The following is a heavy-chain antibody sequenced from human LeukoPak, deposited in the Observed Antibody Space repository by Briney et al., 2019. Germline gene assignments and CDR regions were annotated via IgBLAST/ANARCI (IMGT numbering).Heavy chain of an antibody. CDR1: GYTFTGYY. J-gene: IGHJ5*02. D-gene: IGHD2-2*01. CDR3: ARGRIVVVPASNWFDP. CDR2: INPNSGGT. Sequence: ASVKVSCKASGYTFTGYYMHWVRQAPGQGLEWMGWINPNSGGTNYAQKFQGRVTMTRDTSISTAYVELSRLRSDDTAVYYCARGRIVVVPASNWFDPWGQGTLVTVSS. V-gene: IGHV1-2*02.